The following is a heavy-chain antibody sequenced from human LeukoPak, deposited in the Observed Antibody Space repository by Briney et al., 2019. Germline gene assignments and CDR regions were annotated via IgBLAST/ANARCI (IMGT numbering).Heavy chain of an antibody. D-gene: IGHD6-19*01. V-gene: IGHV1-8*01. CDR1: GYTFTNYD. CDR2: MNPNSGNT. CDR3: ARELGIAVAGRFDP. Sequence: ASVKVPCKASGYTFTNYDINWVRRATGQGLEWMGWMNPNSGNTGYAQKFQGRVTMTRSTSISTAYMELSSLTSEDTAVYYCARELGIAVAGRFDPWGQGTLVTVSP. J-gene: IGHJ5*02.